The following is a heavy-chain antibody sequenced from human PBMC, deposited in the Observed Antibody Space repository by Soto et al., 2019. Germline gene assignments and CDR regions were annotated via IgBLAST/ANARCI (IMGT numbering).Heavy chain of an antibody. CDR2: IKPNNGGT. D-gene: IGHD5-12*01. CDR3: ASHGWLSH. CDR1: GDTLIGYY. Sequence: SVKVSCKASGDTLIGYYLHWVRQAPGQGLEWMGRIKPNNGGTHYAQKFEGRLTMTRDTSINTAYMELSSLRSDDTGVYYCASHGWLSHWGQGTLVTVSS. V-gene: IGHV1-2*05. J-gene: IGHJ4*02.